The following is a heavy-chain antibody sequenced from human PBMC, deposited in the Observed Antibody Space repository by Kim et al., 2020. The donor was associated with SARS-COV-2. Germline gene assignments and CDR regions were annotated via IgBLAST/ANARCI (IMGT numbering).Heavy chain of an antibody. CDR2: INHSGST. CDR1: GGSFSGYY. D-gene: IGHD2-15*01. Sequence: SETLSLTCAVYGGSFSGYYWSWIRQPPGKGLEWIGEINHSGSTNYNPSLKSRVTISVDTSKNQFSLKLSSVTAADTAVYYCARSRGYCSGGSCFQFFDYWGQGTLVTVSS. J-gene: IGHJ4*02. V-gene: IGHV4-34*01. CDR3: ARSRGYCSGGSCFQFFDY.